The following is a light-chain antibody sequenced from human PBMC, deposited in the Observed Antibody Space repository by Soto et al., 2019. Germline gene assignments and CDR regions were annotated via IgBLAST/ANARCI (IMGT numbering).Light chain of an antibody. CDR2: GAS. CDR1: QSVTNY. V-gene: IGKV3-11*01. J-gene: IGKJ3*01. Sequence: EIVLTQSPTTLSLSPGERATLSCRASQSVTNYLAWYQQKPGQAPRLLIYGASNRATGVPARFSGSGSRTDFTLTISSLEPEDFAVYYCQQRSNWPFTFGPGTTVDFK. CDR3: QQRSNWPFT.